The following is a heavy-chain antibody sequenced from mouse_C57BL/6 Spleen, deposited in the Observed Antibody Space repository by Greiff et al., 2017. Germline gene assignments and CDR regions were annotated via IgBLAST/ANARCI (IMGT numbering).Heavy chain of an antibody. Sequence: EVQLKESGEGLVKPGGSLKLSCAASGFTFSSYAMSWVRQTPEKRLEWVAYISSGGDYIYYADTVKGRFTISRDNARNTRYLQMSSRKSKATAMYYCTSERGNYGSRFAYWGQGTLVTVSA. V-gene: IGHV5-9-1*02. D-gene: IGHD1-1*01. J-gene: IGHJ3*01. CDR1: GFTFSSYA. CDR3: TSERGNYGSRFAY. CDR2: ISSGGDYI.